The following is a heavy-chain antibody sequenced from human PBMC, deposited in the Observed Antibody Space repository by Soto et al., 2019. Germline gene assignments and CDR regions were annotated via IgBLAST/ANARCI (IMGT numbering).Heavy chain of an antibody. Sequence: QVQLVQSGAEVKKPGSAVQVSCKASGGTFSSYAISWVRQAPGQGLEWMGGVIPIFGTANYAQKFQGRVTITADESTSTAYMELSSLRSEDTAVYYCASKGPSSNPTGDYSGMDVWGQGTTVTVSS. CDR2: VIPIFGTA. CDR3: ASKGPSSNPTGDYSGMDV. CDR1: GGTFSSYA. J-gene: IGHJ6*02. V-gene: IGHV1-69*12. D-gene: IGHD4-4*01.